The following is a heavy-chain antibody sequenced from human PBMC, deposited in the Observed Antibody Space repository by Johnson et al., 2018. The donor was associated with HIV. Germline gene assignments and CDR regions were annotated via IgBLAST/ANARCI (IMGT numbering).Heavy chain of an antibody. CDR1: GFTFSSYG. CDR2: IWYDGSNK. Sequence: VQLVESGGGVVQPGRSLRLSCAASGFTFSSYGMHWVRQAPGKGLEWVAVIWYDGSNKYYADSVKGRFTISRDNSKNTLYLQMNSLRAEDTAVYYCVLGGYNWNYNDAFDIWGQGTMVTVSS. J-gene: IGHJ3*02. V-gene: IGHV3-33*01. D-gene: IGHD1-7*01. CDR3: VLGGYNWNYNDAFDI.